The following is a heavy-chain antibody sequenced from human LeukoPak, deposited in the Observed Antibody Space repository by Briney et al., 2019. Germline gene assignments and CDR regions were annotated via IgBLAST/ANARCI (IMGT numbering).Heavy chain of an antibody. Sequence: ASVTVSCKASGYSFTGHYMHWVRQAPGQGLEWMGWINPKSGGTNYAQKFQGRVTMTRDTSISTAYMDMSSLRSDDTAVYYCARNLWYGESSDAFDMWGQGTMVTVSS. D-gene: IGHD3-10*01. V-gene: IGHV1-2*02. J-gene: IGHJ3*02. CDR3: ARNLWYGESSDAFDM. CDR1: GYSFTGHY. CDR2: INPKSGGT.